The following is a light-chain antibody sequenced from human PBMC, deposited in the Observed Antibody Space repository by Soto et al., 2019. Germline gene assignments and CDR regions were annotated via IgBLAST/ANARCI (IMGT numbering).Light chain of an antibody. CDR3: QQPNSYPLT. CDR2: GAS. Sequence: IQLTQSPSSLSASVGDSVTITCRASKAIGSSFAWYRQKPGKVPEVLIYGASTLQNGVPSRFSGSGSGTDFTLTISSLQPEDFATHYCQQPNSYPLTFGGATKVDIK. V-gene: IGKV1-9*01. J-gene: IGKJ4*01. CDR1: KAIGSS.